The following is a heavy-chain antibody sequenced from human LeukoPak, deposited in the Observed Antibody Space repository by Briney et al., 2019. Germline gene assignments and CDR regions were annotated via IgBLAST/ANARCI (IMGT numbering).Heavy chain of an antibody. CDR1: GYSISSGYY. CDR2: INHSGST. J-gene: IGHJ6*03. Sequence: PSETLSLTCAVSGYSISSGYYWGWIRQPPGQGLEWIGEINHSGSTNYNPSLKSRVTISVDTSKNQFSLKLSSVTAADTAVYYCARRITIFGVVTPAYYYYMDVWGKGTTVTVSS. D-gene: IGHD3-3*01. V-gene: IGHV4-38-2*01. CDR3: ARRITIFGVVTPAYYYYMDV.